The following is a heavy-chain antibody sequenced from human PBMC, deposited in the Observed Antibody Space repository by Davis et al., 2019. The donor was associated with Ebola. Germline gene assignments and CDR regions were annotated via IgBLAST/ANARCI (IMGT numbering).Heavy chain of an antibody. Sequence: AASVKVSCKASGYTFTDYYMNWVRQAPGQGLEWMGIIAPSGDFTRFAPKFQGRITLTTDTSTNTVYMELTSLKSEDTAVYYCARALDRLLDFDYWGQGTLVTASS. J-gene: IGHJ4*02. CDR2: IAPSGDFT. V-gene: IGHV1-46*01. CDR3: ARALDRLLDFDY. D-gene: IGHD3-3*01. CDR1: GYTFTDYY.